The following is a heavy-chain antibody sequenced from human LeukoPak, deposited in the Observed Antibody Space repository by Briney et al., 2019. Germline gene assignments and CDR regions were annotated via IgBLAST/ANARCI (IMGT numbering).Heavy chain of an antibody. CDR1: GFTFDDHG. D-gene: IGHD3-10*01. Sequence: GGSLRLSCAASGFTFDDHGMNWVRQAPGKGLEWVSSISWNSANTGYADSVKGRFTISRDNAKNSVYLEMKSLRAEDTAVYYCAKDLVAMVRGVRGWFDPWGQGTLVTVSS. CDR2: ISWNSANT. CDR3: AKDLVAMVRGVRGWFDP. V-gene: IGHV3-20*04. J-gene: IGHJ5*02.